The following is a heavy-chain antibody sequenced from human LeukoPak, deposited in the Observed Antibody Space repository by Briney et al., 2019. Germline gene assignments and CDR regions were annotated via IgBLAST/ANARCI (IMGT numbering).Heavy chain of an antibody. J-gene: IGHJ5*02. CDR2: INHSGST. CDR3: ATTVAAAGTTTAWFDP. D-gene: IGHD6-13*01. CDR1: GFTFSSYE. Sequence: GSLRLSCAASGFTFSSYEMNWVRQAPGKGLEWIGEINHSGSTNYNPSLKSRVTISVDTSKNQFSLKLSSVTAADTAVYYCATTVAAAGTTTAWFDPWGQGTLVTVSS. V-gene: IGHV4-34*08.